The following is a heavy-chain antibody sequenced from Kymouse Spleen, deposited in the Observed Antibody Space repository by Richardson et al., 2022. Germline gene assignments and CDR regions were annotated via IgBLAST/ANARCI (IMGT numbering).Heavy chain of an antibody. CDR2: INHSGST. Sequence: QVQLQQWGAGLLKPSETLSLTCAVYGGSFSGYYWSWIRQPPGKGLEWIGEINHSGSTNYNPSLKSRVTISVDTSKNQFSLKLSSVTAADTAVYYCARGRNYYGSGSYYNLFDYWGQGTLVTVSS. J-gene: IGHJ4*02. D-gene: IGHD3-10*01. CDR3: ARGRNYYGSGSYYNLFDY. CDR1: GGSFSGYY. V-gene: IGHV4-34*01.